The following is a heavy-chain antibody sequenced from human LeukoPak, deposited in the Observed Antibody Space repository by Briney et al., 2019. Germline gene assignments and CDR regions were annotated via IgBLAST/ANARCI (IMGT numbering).Heavy chain of an antibody. V-gene: IGHV3-21*01. Sequence: GGSLRLSCAASGFIFSGYWMSWVRQAPGKGLEWVSFISSSSTYIYYADSMKGRFTISRDNAKNSLFLQMNNLRGEDTAVYYCARIPYSSSLTDAFDIWGQGTMVTVYS. D-gene: IGHD6-6*01. CDR3: ARIPYSSSLTDAFDI. J-gene: IGHJ3*02. CDR2: ISSSSTYI. CDR1: GFIFSGYW.